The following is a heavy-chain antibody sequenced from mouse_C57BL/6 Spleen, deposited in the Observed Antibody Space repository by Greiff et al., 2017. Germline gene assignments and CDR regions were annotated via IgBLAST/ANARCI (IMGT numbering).Heavy chain of an antibody. CDR1: GYTFTSYG. Sequence: DVKLVESGAELVRPGSSVKMSCKTSGYTFTSYGINWVKQRPGQGLEWIGYIYIGNGYTEYNEKFKGKATLTSDTSSSTAYMQLSSLTSEDSAIYFCARWGDYDEKAWFAYWGQGTLVTVSA. J-gene: IGHJ3*01. CDR2: IYIGNGYT. D-gene: IGHD2-4*01. CDR3: ARWGDYDEKAWFAY. V-gene: IGHV1-58*01.